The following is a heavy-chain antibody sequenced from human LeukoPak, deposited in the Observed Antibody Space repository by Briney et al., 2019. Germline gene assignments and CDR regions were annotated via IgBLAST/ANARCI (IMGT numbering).Heavy chain of an antibody. CDR2: IWYDGSNK. V-gene: IGHV3-33*01. CDR3: ASEAGTGLYYFDY. J-gene: IGHJ4*02. Sequence: GGSLRLSCAASGFTFSSYGMHWVRQAPGKGLEWVAVIWYDGSNKYYADSVKGRFTIFRDNSKNTLYLQMNSLRAEDTAVYYCASEAGTGLYYFDYWGQGTLVTVSS. CDR1: GFTFSSYG. D-gene: IGHD6-13*01.